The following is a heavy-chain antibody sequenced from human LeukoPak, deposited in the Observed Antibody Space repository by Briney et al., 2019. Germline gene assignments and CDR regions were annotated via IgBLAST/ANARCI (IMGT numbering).Heavy chain of an antibody. CDR2: INTDGRTI. Sequence: GGSLRLSCAASGFTFSRYWMHWIRQAPGKGLVWVSRINTDGRTITYADSVKGRFTISRDNAKNTLYLQMNSLRAEDTAVYYCVRSAFLTTEFYFDYWGHGTLVTVSS. CDR3: VRSAFLTTEFYFDY. CDR1: GFTFSRYW. V-gene: IGHV3-74*01. D-gene: IGHD4-11*01. J-gene: IGHJ4*01.